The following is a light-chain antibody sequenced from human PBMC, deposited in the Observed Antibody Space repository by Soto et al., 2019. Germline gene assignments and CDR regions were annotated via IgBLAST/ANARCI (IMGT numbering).Light chain of an antibody. Sequence: QSVLTQPPSASGTPGQRVTISCSGSSSNIGRNTVNWYQQLPGTAPKLLIYGNDQRPSGVPDRFSGSKSGTSVSLAISGLQSEDEADYHCAAWDDSRNGVVFGGGTKLTVL. V-gene: IGLV1-44*01. CDR3: AAWDDSRNGVV. CDR2: GND. CDR1: SSNIGRNT. J-gene: IGLJ2*01.